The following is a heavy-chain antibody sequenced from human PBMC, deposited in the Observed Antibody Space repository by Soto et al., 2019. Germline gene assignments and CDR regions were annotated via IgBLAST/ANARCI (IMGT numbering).Heavy chain of an antibody. CDR2: ISSSGSTI. Sequence: PVGALRLSCAASGFNFHWDWMNWVRQAPGKGLEWVSYISSSGSTIYYADSVKGRFTISRDNAKNSLYLQMNSLRAEDTAVYYCARDLAVAGLGELDVWGQGTTVTVSS. CDR3: ARDLAVAGLGELDV. D-gene: IGHD6-19*01. J-gene: IGHJ6*02. V-gene: IGHV3-48*03. CDR1: GFNFHWDW.